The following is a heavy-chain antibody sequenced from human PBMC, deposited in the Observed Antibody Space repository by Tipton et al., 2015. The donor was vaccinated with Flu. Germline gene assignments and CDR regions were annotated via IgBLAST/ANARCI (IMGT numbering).Heavy chain of an antibody. D-gene: IGHD6-13*01. J-gene: IGHJ6*02. CDR2: IGSAGDT. CDR3: ARGPLPDSNWYNGMDV. V-gene: IGHV3-13*01. CDR1: GFTFSSYD. Sequence: SLRLSCAASGFTFSSYDMHWVRQVIGKGLEWVSAIGSAGDTYYLDSVKGRFTISRDNAKNSLYLQMNSLRVGDTAVYYCARGPLPDSNWYNGMDVWGQGTTVTVFS.